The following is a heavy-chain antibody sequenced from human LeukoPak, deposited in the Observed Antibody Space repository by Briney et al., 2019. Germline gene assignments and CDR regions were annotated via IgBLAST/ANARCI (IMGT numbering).Heavy chain of an antibody. V-gene: IGHV1-24*01. CDR2: FDPEDGET. D-gene: IGHD6-19*01. CDR3: ATKQTGEWLGAFDI. Sequence: ASVKVSCKASGYTFSIYNMHWVRQAPGKGLEWMGGFDPEDGETIYAQKFQGRVTMTEDTSTDTAYMELSSLRSEDTAVYYCATKQTGEWLGAFDIWGQGTMVTVSS. J-gene: IGHJ3*02. CDR1: GYTFSIYN.